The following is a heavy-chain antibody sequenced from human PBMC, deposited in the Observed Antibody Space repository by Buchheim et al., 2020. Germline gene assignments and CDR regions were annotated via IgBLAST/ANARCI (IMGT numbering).Heavy chain of an antibody. J-gene: IGHJ4*02. D-gene: IGHD3-3*01. CDR3: SVEGGYDFWRGSNNYHFDY. CDR1: GFTFSNAW. CDR2: IKSKTDGGTT. Sequence: EVQLVESGGGLVKPGGSLRLSCAASGFTFSNAWMNWVRQAPGKGLEWVGRIKSKTDGGTTDYAAPVKGRFTISRDDSKTTLYLQMNSLKTEDTAVYYCSVEGGYDFWRGSNNYHFDYWGPGTL. V-gene: IGHV3-15*07.